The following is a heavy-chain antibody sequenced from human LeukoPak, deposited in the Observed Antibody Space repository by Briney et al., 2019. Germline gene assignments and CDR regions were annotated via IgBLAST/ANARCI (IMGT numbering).Heavy chain of an antibody. CDR3: ARGRWWYFD. CDR2: MNPNSGNT. J-gene: IGHJ4*02. Sequence: LEWMGWMNPNSGNTGYAQKFQGRVTMTRNTSISTAYMELSSLRSEDTAVYYCARGRWWYFDWGQGTLVTVSS. V-gene: IGHV1-8*01. D-gene: IGHD2-15*01.